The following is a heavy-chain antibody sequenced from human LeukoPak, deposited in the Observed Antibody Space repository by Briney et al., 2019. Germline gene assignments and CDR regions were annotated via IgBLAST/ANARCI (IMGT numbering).Heavy chain of an antibody. V-gene: IGHV3-23*01. CDR1: GFTFSSYA. CDR3: AKVEGYMGRYSSIDY. D-gene: IGHD6-13*01. CDR2: ISGSGGST. Sequence: GGSLRLSCAASGFTFSSYAMSWVRQAPGKGLEWVSAISGSGGSTYYADSVKGRFTISRDNSKNTLYLQMNSLRAEDTAVYYCAKVEGYMGRYSSIDYWGQGTLVTVSS. J-gene: IGHJ4*02.